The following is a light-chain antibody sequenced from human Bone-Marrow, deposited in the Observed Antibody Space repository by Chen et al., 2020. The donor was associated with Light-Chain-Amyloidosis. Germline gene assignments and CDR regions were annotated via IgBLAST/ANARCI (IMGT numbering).Light chain of an antibody. V-gene: IGLV3-25*03. CDR2: RDT. Sequence: SYELTQPPSVAVSPGQTARITCSGDDLPTKYAYWYQQKPGQAPVLVIHRDTERPSGISERFSGSSSGTTATLTLSGVQAEDGADYHCQSADSSGTDEVICGGGTKLTVL. J-gene: IGLJ2*01. CDR1: DLPTKY. CDR3: QSADSSGTDEVI.